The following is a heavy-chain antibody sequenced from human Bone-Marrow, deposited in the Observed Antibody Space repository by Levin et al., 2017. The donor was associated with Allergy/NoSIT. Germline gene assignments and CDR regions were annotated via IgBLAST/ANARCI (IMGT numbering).Heavy chain of an antibody. J-gene: IGHJ4*02. CDR2: ISYDGSNK. CDR1: GFTFSSYG. V-gene: IGHV3-30*18. D-gene: IGHD1-7*01. Sequence: PGGSLRLSCAASGFTFSSYGMHWVRQAPGKGLEWVAVISYDGSNKYYADSVKGRFTISRDNSKNTLYLQMNSLRAEDTAVYYCAKGWNYGGFDYWGQGTLVTVSS. CDR3: AKGWNYGGFDY.